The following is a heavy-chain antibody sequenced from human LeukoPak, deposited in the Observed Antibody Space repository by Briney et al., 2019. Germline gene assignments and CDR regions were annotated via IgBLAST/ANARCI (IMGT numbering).Heavy chain of an antibody. D-gene: IGHD3-3*01. J-gene: IGHJ4*02. CDR3: ARSFRVFWSGSMCLAY. Sequence: QPGGSLRLSCAASGFTFSSYGMHWVRQAPGKGLEWVAVIWYDGSNKYYADSVKGRFTISRDNSKNTLYLQMNSLRAEDTAVYYCARSFRVFWSGSMCLAYWGQGTLVTVSS. CDR1: GFTFSSYG. CDR2: IWYDGSNK. V-gene: IGHV3-33*01.